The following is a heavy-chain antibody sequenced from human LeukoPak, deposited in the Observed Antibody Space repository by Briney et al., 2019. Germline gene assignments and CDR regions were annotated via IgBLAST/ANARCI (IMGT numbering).Heavy chain of an antibody. V-gene: IGHV4-59*01. CDR1: GGSISSYY. D-gene: IGHD1/OR15-1a*01. CDR3: ARGGRTGPYYYYYYMDV. CDR2: MYYSGS. J-gene: IGHJ6*03. Sequence: SETLSLTCTVSGGSISSYYWSWIRQPPGKELEWIGYMYYSGSNYNPSLKSRVTISVDTSKTQFSLKLTSVTAADTAVYYCARGGRTGPYYYYYYMDVWGKGTTVTVSS.